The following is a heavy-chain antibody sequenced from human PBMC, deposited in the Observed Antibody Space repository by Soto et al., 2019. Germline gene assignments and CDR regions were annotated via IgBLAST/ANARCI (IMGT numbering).Heavy chain of an antibody. D-gene: IGHD2-2*01. J-gene: IGHJ6*02. CDR1: GFTFSSYG. Sequence: GGSLRLSCAASGFTFSSYGMHWVRQAPGKGLEWVAVISYDGSNKYYADSVKGRFTISRDNSKNTLYLQMNSLRAEDTAVYYCAKDLLRDLDIVVVPAAPGMDVWGQGTTVTVSS. V-gene: IGHV3-30*18. CDR3: AKDLLRDLDIVVVPAAPGMDV. CDR2: ISYDGSNK.